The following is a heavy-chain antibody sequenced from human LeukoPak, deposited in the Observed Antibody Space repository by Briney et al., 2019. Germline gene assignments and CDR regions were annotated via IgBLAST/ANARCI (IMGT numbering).Heavy chain of an antibody. CDR2: ISGSGGST. D-gene: IGHD1-26*01. V-gene: IGHV3-23*01. CDR1: GFPFSSYA. CDR3: AKDESGSYWVGAFDI. Sequence: GGSLRLSCAASGFPFSSYAMSWVRQPPGKGLEWVSAISGSGGSTYYADSVKGRFTISRDNSKNTLYLQMNSVRDVNTAVYYCAKDESGSYWVGAFDIWGQGTMVTVSS. J-gene: IGHJ3*02.